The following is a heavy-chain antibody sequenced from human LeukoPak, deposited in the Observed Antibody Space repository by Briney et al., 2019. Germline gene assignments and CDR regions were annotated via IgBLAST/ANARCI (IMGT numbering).Heavy chain of an antibody. Sequence: ASVKVSCKASGYTFTGYYMLWVRQAPGQGLEWMGWINPNSGGTNYAQKFQGRVTMTRDTSISTAYMELSRLRSDDTAVYYCARTSVSSGYYGYDIYFDYWGQGTLVTVSS. D-gene: IGHD5-12*01. V-gene: IGHV1-2*02. CDR1: GYTFTGYY. CDR2: INPNSGGT. J-gene: IGHJ4*02. CDR3: ARTSVSSGYYGYDIYFDY.